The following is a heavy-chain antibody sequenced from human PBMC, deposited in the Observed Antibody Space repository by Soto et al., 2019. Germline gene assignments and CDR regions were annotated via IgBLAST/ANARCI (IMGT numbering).Heavy chain of an antibody. V-gene: IGHV3-15*01. CDR1: GFTFSNAW. Sequence: PVGSLRLSCAASGFTFSNAWMSWVRQAPGKGLEWVGRIKSKTDGGTTDYAAPVKGRFTISRDDSKNTLYLQMNSLKTEDTAVYYCTTRGTMVRGVIYPYYYGMDVWGQGTTVTVSS. CDR3: TTRGTMVRGVIYPYYYGMDV. CDR2: IKSKTDGGTT. J-gene: IGHJ6*02. D-gene: IGHD3-10*01.